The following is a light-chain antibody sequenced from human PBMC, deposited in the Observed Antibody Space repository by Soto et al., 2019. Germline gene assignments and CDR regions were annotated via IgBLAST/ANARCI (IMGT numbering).Light chain of an antibody. Sequence: SYELTQPPSVSVAPGQTARMTCGGENIGGKSVHWYQQKPGQAPVVVVFHDKDRPSGIPERFSGSNSGSAATLTIARVEAGDEADYFCQVWDSSSDEGVFGPGTKVNVL. CDR3: QVWDSSSDEGV. CDR1: NIGGKS. V-gene: IGLV3-21*02. CDR2: HDK. J-gene: IGLJ1*01.